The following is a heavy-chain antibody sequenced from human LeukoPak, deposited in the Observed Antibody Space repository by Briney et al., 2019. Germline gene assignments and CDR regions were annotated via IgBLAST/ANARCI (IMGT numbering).Heavy chain of an antibody. D-gene: IGHD2-2*02. Sequence: GGSLRLSCAASGFTSSSYSMNWVRQAPGKGLEWVSYISSSSSTIYYADSVKGRFTISRDNAKNSLYLQTNSLRAEDTAVYYCARDRSQYQLLYVYYYMDVWGKGTTVTVSS. CDR2: ISSSSSTI. V-gene: IGHV3-48*01. CDR3: ARDRSQYQLLYVYYYMDV. J-gene: IGHJ6*03. CDR1: GFTSSSYS.